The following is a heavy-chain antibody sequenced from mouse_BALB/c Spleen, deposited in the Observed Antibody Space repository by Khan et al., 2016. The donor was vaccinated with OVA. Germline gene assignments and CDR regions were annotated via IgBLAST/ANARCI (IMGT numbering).Heavy chain of an antibody. CDR1: GFSITSDYS. V-gene: IGHV3-1*02. J-gene: IGHJ2*01. Sequence: EVQLQESGPDLVEPSQSLSLTCTVTGFSITSDYSWHWIRQFPGNKLEWLGYMHFSGRTNYNPSLQSRISITRHSSRNQFFLQLNSVTTEDSTTYYCAIFDYDGIDHWGQGTTLTVAS. CDR2: MHFSGRT. CDR3: AIFDYDGIDH. D-gene: IGHD2-4*01.